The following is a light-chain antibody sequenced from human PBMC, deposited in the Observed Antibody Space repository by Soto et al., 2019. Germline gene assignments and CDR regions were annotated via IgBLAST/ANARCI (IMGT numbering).Light chain of an antibody. V-gene: IGLV2-23*02. Sequence: ALPQPASLSGSPGQSITLSCPGTSSDVGSYNLVSWFQHHPGKVPKLMIYEVSKRPSGVSNRFSGSKSGNTASLTISGLQAEDEADYHCCSYAGSTNFYVFGTGTKVTVL. CDR1: SSDVGSYNL. J-gene: IGLJ1*01. CDR2: EVS. CDR3: CSYAGSTNFYV.